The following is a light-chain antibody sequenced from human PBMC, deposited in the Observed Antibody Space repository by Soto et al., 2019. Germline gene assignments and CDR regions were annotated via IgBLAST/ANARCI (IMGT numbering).Light chain of an antibody. CDR1: QSVRSY. CDR3: QQRRNWPYT. CDR2: DAS. J-gene: IGKJ2*01. Sequence: EVVLTQSPATLSLSPGERATLSCRASQSVRSYLAWYQQKPGQAPRLLIYDASNRATGIPARFSGSGSGTDFTLTISSLETEDFAVYYCQQRRNWPYTFGQGTKLEIK. V-gene: IGKV3-11*01.